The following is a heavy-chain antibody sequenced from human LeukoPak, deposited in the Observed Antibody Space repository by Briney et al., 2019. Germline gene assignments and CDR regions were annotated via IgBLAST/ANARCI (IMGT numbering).Heavy chain of an antibody. V-gene: IGHV1-2*02. D-gene: IGHD2-21*01. Sequence: ASVKVSCKASGQTFTGYYIHWVRQAPGQGLEWMGWINPNGGGTDYAQKFQGRVTMTRDTSISTAYMEVSSLTSDDTATYYCSSEVRLRGLRGMDVWGQGTTVIVSS. J-gene: IGHJ6*02. CDR3: SSEVRLRGLRGMDV. CDR1: GQTFTGYY. CDR2: INPNGGGT.